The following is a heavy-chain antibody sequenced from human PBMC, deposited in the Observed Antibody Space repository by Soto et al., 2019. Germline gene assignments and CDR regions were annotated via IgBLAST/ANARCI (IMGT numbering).Heavy chain of an antibody. Sequence: GASVKVSCKASGYTFTSYGISWVRQAPGQGLEWMGWISAYNGNTNYAQKLQGRVTMTTDTSTSTAYMELRSLRSDDTAVYYCARAPFTIFGVATKFAPWGQGTLVTVSS. CDR1: GYTFTSYG. D-gene: IGHD3-3*01. J-gene: IGHJ5*02. CDR3: ARAPFTIFGVATKFAP. CDR2: ISAYNGNT. V-gene: IGHV1-18*01.